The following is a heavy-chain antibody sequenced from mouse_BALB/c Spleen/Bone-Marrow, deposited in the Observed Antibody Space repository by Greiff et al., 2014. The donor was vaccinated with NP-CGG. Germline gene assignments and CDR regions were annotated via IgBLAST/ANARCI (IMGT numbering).Heavy chain of an antibody. CDR3: AIYYYGSSGFAY. D-gene: IGHD1-1*01. Sequence: EVQLQQSGAELVKPGASVKLSCTASGFNIKDTYMHWVKQRPEQGLEWIGRIDPANGNTKYDPKFQGKATITADISSNTAYLQLSSLTSEDTAVYYCAIYYYGSSGFAYWGQGTLVTVSA. CDR2: IDPANGNT. CDR1: GFNIKDTY. V-gene: IGHV14-3*02. J-gene: IGHJ3*01.